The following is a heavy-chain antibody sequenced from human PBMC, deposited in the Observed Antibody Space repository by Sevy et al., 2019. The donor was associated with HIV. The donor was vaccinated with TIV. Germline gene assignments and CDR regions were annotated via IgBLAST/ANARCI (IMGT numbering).Heavy chain of an antibody. CDR2: ISGSGGRT. CDR3: AKAVYASKVVVRNGFDD. D-gene: IGHD3-22*01. J-gene: IGHJ4*02. Sequence: GESLKISCAASGFTFGTYAMSWVRQAPGKGLEWVSTISGSGGRTYYADSVKGRFTISRDNSKNTLYLQMNSLRAEDTAVYYCAKAVYASKVVVRNGFDDWGQGTLVTVSS. V-gene: IGHV3-23*01. CDR1: GFTFGTYA.